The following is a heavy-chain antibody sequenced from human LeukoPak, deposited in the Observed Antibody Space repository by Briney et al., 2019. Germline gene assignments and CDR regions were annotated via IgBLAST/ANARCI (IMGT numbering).Heavy chain of an antibody. J-gene: IGHJ4*02. CDR3: TRESGTYHGNDY. CDR1: GYTFTTHD. CDR2: MSPNSGDT. D-gene: IGHD1-26*01. Sequence: ASVKVSCKASGYTFTTHDINWVRQATGQGLEWLGWMSPNSGDTGYAQKFQGRVTMTSDSSISTAYMELSSLRSDDTAVYYCTRESGTYHGNDYWGQGTLVTVSS. V-gene: IGHV1-8*01.